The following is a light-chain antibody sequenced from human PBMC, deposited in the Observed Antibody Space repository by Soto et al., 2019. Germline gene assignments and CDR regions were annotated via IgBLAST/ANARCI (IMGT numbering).Light chain of an antibody. J-gene: IGKJ1*01. Sequence: DISMNHSPCTLFKTEGDRVTITCRASQSISSWLAWYQQKPGKAPKLLIYKASSLESGVPSRFSGSGSGTEFTLTISSLQPDDFATYYCQQSFRTFGQGTKV. CDR1: QSISSW. V-gene: IGKV1-5*03. CDR2: KAS. CDR3: QQSFRT.